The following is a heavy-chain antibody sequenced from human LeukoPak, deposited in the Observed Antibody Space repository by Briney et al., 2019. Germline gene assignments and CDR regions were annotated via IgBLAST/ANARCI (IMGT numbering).Heavy chain of an antibody. J-gene: IGHJ4*02. D-gene: IGHD1-26*01. V-gene: IGHV3-23*01. CDR3: ARLIVGATIDDY. CDR2: VSGSGGST. CDR1: GFTFSSYA. Sequence: PGGSLRLSCAASGFTFSSYAMNWVRQAPGKGLEWVSGVSGSGGSTNYADSVKGRFTISRDNAKNTLYLQMSSLRAEDTAVYYCARLIVGATIDDYWGQGTLVTVSS.